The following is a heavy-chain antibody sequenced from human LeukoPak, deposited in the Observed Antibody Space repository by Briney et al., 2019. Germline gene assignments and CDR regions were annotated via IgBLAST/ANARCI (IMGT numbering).Heavy chain of an antibody. CDR3: ARDGAGYSMGDAFDI. CDR1: GGSISSYY. CDR2: IYYSGST. J-gene: IGHJ3*02. V-gene: IGHV4-59*01. D-gene: IGHD6-13*01. Sequence: SETLSLTCTVSGGSISSYYWSWIRQPPGKGLEWIGYIYYSGSTNYNPSLKSRVTISVDTSKNQFSLKLSSVTAADTAVYYCARDGAGYSMGDAFDIWGQGTMVTVSS.